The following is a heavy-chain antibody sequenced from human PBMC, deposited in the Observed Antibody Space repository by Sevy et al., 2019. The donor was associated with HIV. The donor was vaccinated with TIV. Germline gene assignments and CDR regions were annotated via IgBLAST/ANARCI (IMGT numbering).Heavy chain of an antibody. D-gene: IGHD3-3*01. CDR2: INHSGST. CDR3: ARSRLLYDFWSGHHGGDAFDI. CDR1: GGSISGYY. Sequence: SETLSLTCAVYGGSISGYYWSWIRQPPGKGLEWIGEINHSGSTNYNPSLKSRVTISVDTSKNQFSLKLSSVTAADTAVYYCARSRLLYDFWSGHHGGDAFDIWGQGTMVTVSS. J-gene: IGHJ3*02. V-gene: IGHV4-34*01.